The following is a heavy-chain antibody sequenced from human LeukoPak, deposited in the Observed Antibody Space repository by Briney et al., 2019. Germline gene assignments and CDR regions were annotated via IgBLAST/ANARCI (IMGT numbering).Heavy chain of an antibody. CDR1: GGPFSSYA. CDR3: ASWGGHLWLDY. J-gene: IGHJ4*02. D-gene: IGHD3-3*02. CDR2: IIPIFGTA. V-gene: IGHV1-69*05. Sequence: SVKVSCRASGGPFSSYAISWVRQAPGQGLEWMGGIIPIFGTANYAQKFQGRVTLTTDESTSTAYMELSSLRSEDTAVYYWASWGGHLWLDYWGQGTLVTVSS.